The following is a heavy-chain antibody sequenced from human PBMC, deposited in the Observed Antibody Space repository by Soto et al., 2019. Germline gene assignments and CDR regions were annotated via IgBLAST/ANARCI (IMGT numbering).Heavy chain of an antibody. CDR2: IFYSGSP. D-gene: IGHD6-13*01. V-gene: IGHV4-59*08. J-gene: IGHJ4*02. CDR1: GTSFGTYY. Sequence: SETLSLTCAVSGTSFGTYYWSWIRQPPGKGLEWIGYIFYSGSPKYNPSLKSRVTISVDPSKNQFSLKLTSVTAADTAVYYCARRQSSSWYGLWGQGTLVTVSS. CDR3: ARRQSSSWYGL.